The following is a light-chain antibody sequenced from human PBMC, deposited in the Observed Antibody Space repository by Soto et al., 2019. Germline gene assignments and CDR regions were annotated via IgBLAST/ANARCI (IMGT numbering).Light chain of an antibody. Sequence: QSALTQPASVSGSPGQSIAISCTGAISDVGGYNYVSWYQHHPGKAPKLIIYEVSNRPSGVSNRFSGSKSGNTASLTISGLQAEDEADYYCSSYTSTTLAVLFGGGTKVTVL. CDR3: SSYTSTTLAVL. J-gene: IGLJ2*01. CDR2: EVS. V-gene: IGLV2-14*01. CDR1: ISDVGGYNY.